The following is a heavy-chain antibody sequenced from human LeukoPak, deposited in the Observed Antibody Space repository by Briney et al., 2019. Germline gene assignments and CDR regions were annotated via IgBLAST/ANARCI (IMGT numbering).Heavy chain of an antibody. D-gene: IGHD1-26*01. V-gene: IGHV3-21*01. J-gene: IGHJ4*02. CDR1: GFTFSSYS. Sequence: PGGSLRLSCAASGFTFSSYSMNWVRQAPGKGLEWVPSISSSSSYIYYADSVKGRFTISRDNAKNSLHLQMNSLRAEDTAVYYCARDLKLYSGSYPSRDYWGQGTLVTVSS. CDR2: ISSSSSYI. CDR3: ARDLKLYSGSYPSRDY.